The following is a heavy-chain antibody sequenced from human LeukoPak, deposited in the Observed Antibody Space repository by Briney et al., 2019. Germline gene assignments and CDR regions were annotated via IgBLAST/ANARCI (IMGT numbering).Heavy chain of an antibody. Sequence: SETLSLTCTVSGGSITSFYYWGWIRQPPGKGLEWIATIYHSGSTYYNPSLESRVTITVDTSKNQISLKLSSVTAADTAVYYCARLGAMGSGWNFDYWGQGTLVTVSS. CDR2: IYHSGST. J-gene: IGHJ4*02. V-gene: IGHV4-39*01. D-gene: IGHD6-19*01. CDR3: ARLGAMGSGWNFDY. CDR1: GGSITSFYY.